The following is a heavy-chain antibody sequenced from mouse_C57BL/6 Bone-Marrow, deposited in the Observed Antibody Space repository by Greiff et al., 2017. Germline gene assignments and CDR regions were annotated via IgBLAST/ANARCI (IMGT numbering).Heavy chain of an antibody. Sequence: QVQLKESGAELARPGASVKLSCKASGYTFTSYGISWVKQRTGQGLEWIGEIYPRSGNTYYNEKFKGKATLTADKSSSTAYMELRSRTSEDSAVYFCASRGYWGQGTTLTVSS. CDR2: IYPRSGNT. CDR1: GYTFTSYG. V-gene: IGHV1-81*01. D-gene: IGHD3-1*01. CDR3: ASRGY. J-gene: IGHJ2*01.